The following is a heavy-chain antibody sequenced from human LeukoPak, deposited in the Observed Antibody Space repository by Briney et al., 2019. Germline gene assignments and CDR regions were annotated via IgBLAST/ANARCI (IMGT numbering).Heavy chain of an antibody. V-gene: IGHV3-33*08. J-gene: IGHJ6*02. Sequence: HPGGSLRLSCAASGFTFSSYGMHWVRQAPGKGLEWVAVIWYDGSNKYYADSVKGRFTISRDNSKNTLYLQMNSLRAGDTAVYYCARDSGIAVAGTEYYGMDVWGQGTTVTVSS. CDR3: ARDSGIAVAGTEYYGMDV. CDR2: IWYDGSNK. CDR1: GFTFSSYG. D-gene: IGHD6-19*01.